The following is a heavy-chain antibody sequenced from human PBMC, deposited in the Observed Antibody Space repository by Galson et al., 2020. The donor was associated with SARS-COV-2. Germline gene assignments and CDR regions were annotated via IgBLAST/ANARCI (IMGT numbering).Heavy chain of an antibody. CDR3: VRARVGEPFDS. D-gene: IGHD3-16*01. Sequence: GEYPITSCASSGFVHSSYYMNRVRQPPGKGLEWVSSISRLSNDIYYADSVKGGSTISRDKANQSAYLHLNRLGAEDTAVYYCVRARVGEPFDSWGQGILVTVSS. J-gene: IGHJ4*02. CDR1: GFVHSSYY. CDR2: ISRLSNDI. V-gene: IGHV3-21*01.